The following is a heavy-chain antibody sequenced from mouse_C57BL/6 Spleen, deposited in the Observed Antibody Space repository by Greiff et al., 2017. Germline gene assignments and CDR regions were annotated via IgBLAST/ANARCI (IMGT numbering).Heavy chain of an antibody. CDR2: IYPGSGST. J-gene: IGHJ2*01. Sequence: VQLKQPGAELVKPGASVKMSCKASGYTFTSYWITWVKQRPGQGLEWIGDIYPGSGSTNYNEKFKSKATLTVDTSSSTAYLQLSSLTSEDSAVYYCARPELLYYYFDYWGQGTTRTVSS. CDR3: ARPELLYYYFDY. V-gene: IGHV1-55*01. D-gene: IGHD1-1*01. CDR1: GYTFTSYW.